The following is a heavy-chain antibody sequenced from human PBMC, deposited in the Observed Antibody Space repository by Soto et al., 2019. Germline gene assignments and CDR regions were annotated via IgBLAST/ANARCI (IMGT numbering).Heavy chain of an antibody. D-gene: IGHD6-19*01. V-gene: IGHV1-18*04. Sequence: ASLKVSCKASGYTFTAYGITWVRQAPGLELDYMVWVSTHNGKTNYVQKLQGRVTLNTDKSTSIAYMELRALTSDDTAVYYCARGVAVAAVYYFDYWCQGALVTVA. CDR1: GYTFTAYG. J-gene: IGHJ4*02. CDR3: ARGVAVAAVYYFDY. CDR2: VSTHNGKT.